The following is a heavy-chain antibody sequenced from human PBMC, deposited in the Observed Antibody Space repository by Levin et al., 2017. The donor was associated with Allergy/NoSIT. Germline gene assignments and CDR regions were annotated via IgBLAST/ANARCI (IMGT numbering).Heavy chain of an antibody. V-gene: IGHV1-69*13. Sequence: GASVKVSCKASGGTFSSYAISWVRQAPGQGLEWMGGIIPIFGTANYAQKFQGRVTITADESTSTAYMELSSLRSEDTAVYYCARNRATVRSGDLDYWGQGTLVTVSS. CDR2: IIPIFGTA. J-gene: IGHJ4*02. CDR3: ARNRATVRSGDLDY. D-gene: IGHD4-17*01. CDR1: GGTFSSYA.